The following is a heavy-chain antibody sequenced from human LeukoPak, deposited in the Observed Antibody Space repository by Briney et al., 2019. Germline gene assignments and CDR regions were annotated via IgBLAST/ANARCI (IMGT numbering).Heavy chain of an antibody. CDR1: GGTFTSYA. D-gene: IGHD3-3*01. V-gene: IGHV1-69*06. CDR2: IIPIFGTA. CDR3: ARGYYDFWSGYLVY. J-gene: IGHJ4*02. Sequence: SVKVSCKASGGTFTSYAISWVRQAPGQGLEWMGGIIPIFGTANYAQKFQGRVTITADKSTSTAYMELSSLRSEDTAVYYCARGYYDFWSGYLVYWGQGTLVTVSS.